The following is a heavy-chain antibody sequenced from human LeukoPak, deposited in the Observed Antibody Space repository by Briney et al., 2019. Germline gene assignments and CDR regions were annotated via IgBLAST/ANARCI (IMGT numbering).Heavy chain of an antibody. V-gene: IGHV3-23*01. CDR2: ISGGGTNT. D-gene: IGHD3-10*01. CDR1: GFTLSSYA. CDR3: AKRRHYYGSGDYYRDP. J-gene: IGHJ5*02. Sequence: GSLSLSCAASGFTLSSYAMSWVRESPGKGREGVSNISGGGTNTYYAVYVQGRFTISRDNSTNLLFLHMSSLRVEDTAVYSCAKRRHYYGSGDYYRDPWGQGTLVTVSS.